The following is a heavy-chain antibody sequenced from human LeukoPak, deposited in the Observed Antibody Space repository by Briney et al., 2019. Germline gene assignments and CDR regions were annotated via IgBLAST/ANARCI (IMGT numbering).Heavy chain of an antibody. CDR1: GFTFSSYG. CDR3: AKRFGWNYGHFDF. D-gene: IGHD1-7*01. J-gene: IGHJ4*02. V-gene: IGHV3-30*18. CDR2: ISYDGSNK. Sequence: QPGGSLRLSCAASGFTFSSYGMHWVRQAPGKGLEWVAVISYDGSNKYYADSVKGRFTISRDDSKNTLYLQMNSLRAEDTAIYYCAKRFGWNYGHFDFWGQGTLVTVSS.